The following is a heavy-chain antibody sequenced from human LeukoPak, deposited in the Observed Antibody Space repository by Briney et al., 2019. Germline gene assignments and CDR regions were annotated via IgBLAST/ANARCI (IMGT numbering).Heavy chain of an antibody. Sequence: VASVKVSCKASGYTFTSYGISWVRQAPGQGLEWMGWISAYNGNTNYAQKLQGRVTMTTDTSTSTAYMELRSLRSDDTAVYYCARGYYDSSVLGYFDLWGRGTLVTVSS. CDR2: ISAYNGNT. D-gene: IGHD3-22*01. CDR1: GYTFTSYG. V-gene: IGHV1-18*01. J-gene: IGHJ2*01. CDR3: ARGYYDSSVLGYFDL.